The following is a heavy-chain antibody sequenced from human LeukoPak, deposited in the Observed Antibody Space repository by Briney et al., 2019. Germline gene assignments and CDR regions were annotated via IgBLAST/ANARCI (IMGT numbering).Heavy chain of an antibody. J-gene: IGHJ4*02. D-gene: IGHD6-13*01. Sequence: ASVKVSCKAFGGTFSSYAISWVRQAPGQGLEWMGGIIPIFGTANYAQKFQGRVTITTDESTSTAYMELNSLRAEDTAVYYCAKDSMYSSSWADYWGQGTLVTVSS. CDR3: AKDSMYSSSWADY. CDR2: IIPIFGTA. CDR1: GGTFSSYA. V-gene: IGHV1-69*05.